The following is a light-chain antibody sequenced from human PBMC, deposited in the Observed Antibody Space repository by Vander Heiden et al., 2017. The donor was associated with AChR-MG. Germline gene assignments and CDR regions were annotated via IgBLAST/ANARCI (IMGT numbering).Light chain of an antibody. V-gene: IGLV3-1*01. CDR3: QAWDSSTAGV. J-gene: IGLJ1*01. CDR2: QDS. Sequence: SYELTQPPSVSVPPGQTASITCSGDKLGDKHACWYQQKPGQSPVLVIYQDSKRPSGIPERFSGSNSGNTATLTISGTQAMDEADYYCQAWDSSTAGVFGTGTKVTVL. CDR1: KLGDKH.